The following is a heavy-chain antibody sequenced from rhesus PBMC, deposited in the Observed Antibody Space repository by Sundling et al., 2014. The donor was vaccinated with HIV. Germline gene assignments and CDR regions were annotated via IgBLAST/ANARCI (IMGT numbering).Heavy chain of an antibody. CDR2: ISSGGGST. CDR1: GFTFSNYG. D-gene: IGHD6-25*01. CDR3: AKPYWGAGSWEFRFGSS. J-gene: IGHJ6*01. Sequence: EVQLVESGGGLVQPGGSLRLSCVVSGFTFSNYGIYWVRQAPGKGLEWISTISSGGGSTYYADSVKGRFTISRDNSKNTLSLQMNSLRAEDTAVYYCAKPYWGAGSWEFRFGSSWGRRGRSSPSP. V-gene: IGHV3S42*01.